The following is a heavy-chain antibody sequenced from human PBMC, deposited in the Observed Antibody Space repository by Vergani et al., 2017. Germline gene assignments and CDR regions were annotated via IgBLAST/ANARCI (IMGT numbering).Heavy chain of an antibody. V-gene: IGHV4-31*03. CDR1: GGSISSGGYY. Sequence: QVQLQESGPGLVKPSQTLSLTCTVSGGSISSGGYYWSWIRQHPGKGLEWIGYIYYSGSTYYNPSLKSRVTISVDTSKNQFSLKLSSVTAADTAVYYWGRGSGSHYYYYYGMDVWGQGTTVTVSS. J-gene: IGHJ6*02. CDR3: GRGSGSHYYYYYGMDV. CDR2: IYYSGST. D-gene: IGHD3-10*01.